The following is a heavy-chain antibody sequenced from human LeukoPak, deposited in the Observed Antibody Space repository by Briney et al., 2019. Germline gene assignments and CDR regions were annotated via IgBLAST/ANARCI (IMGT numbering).Heavy chain of an antibody. CDR1: VGTFSSYA. J-gene: IGHJ6*04. V-gene: IGHV1-69*04. D-gene: IGHD4-23*01. CDR3: ASRAYGGVRGNSTYYYGMDV. Sequence: GASVTVSCKPSVGTFSSYAISGVRQAPGQGLEWMGRIIPLFGIANYAQKFQGRVTITADKSTSTAYMELSSLRSEDTAVYYCASRAYGGVRGNSTYYYGMDVWGKGTTVTVSS. CDR2: IIPLFGIA.